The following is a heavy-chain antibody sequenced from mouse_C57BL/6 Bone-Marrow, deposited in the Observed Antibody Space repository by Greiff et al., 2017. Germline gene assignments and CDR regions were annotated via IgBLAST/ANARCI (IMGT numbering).Heavy chain of an antibody. V-gene: IGHV3-8*01. CDR3: ARETASPGYFDV. CDR1: GYSITSYY. Sequence: EVKLLESGPGLAKPSQTLSLSCPVSGYSITSYYWNWIRQFPGNKLEYMGYISYSGSTYYNPSLISRISITTDTSKNQYNLQLKSVTTKDTDTYFCARETASPGYFDVWGTGTTVTVSS. CDR2: ISYSGST. J-gene: IGHJ1*03.